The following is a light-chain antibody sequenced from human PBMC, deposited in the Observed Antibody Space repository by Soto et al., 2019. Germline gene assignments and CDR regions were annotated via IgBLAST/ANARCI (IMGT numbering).Light chain of an antibody. Sequence: DIQMTQSPSTLSASVGDRVTITCRASQSISSWFAWYQQKPRKAPKLLIYKASISESGVSSRFSGSESGTKVTLTNSSLQPDDFTTYECQQYNSYSWTFCQGTKVEIQ. CDR2: KAS. CDR1: QSISSW. CDR3: QQYNSYSWT. J-gene: IGKJ1*01. V-gene: IGKV1-5*03.